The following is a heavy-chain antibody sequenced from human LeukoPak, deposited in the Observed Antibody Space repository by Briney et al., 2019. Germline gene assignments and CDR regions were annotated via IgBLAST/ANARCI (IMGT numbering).Heavy chain of an antibody. Sequence: KPSETLSLTCTVSGGSISSYYWSWIRQPPGKGLEWIGYIYYSGSTNYNPSLKSRVTISVDTSKNQFSLKLSSVTAADTAVYYCARAGIAAEWGYWGQGTLVTVSS. CDR3: ARAGIAAEWGY. CDR2: IYYSGST. V-gene: IGHV4-59*01. CDR1: GGSISSYY. J-gene: IGHJ4*02. D-gene: IGHD6-13*01.